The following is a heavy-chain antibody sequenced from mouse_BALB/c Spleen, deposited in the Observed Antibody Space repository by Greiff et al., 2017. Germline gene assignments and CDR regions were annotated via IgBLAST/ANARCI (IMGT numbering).Heavy chain of an antibody. CDR2: IYPGDGDT. CDR1: GYAFSSYW. V-gene: IGHV1-80*01. CDR3: SRKGLRVLDY. Sequence: VQLQQSGAELVRPGSSVKISCKASGYAFSSYWMNWVKQRPGQGLEWIGQIYPGDGDTNYNGKFKGKATLTADKSSSTAYMQLSSLTSEDSAVYFCSRKGLRVLDYWGQGTTLTVSS. J-gene: IGHJ2*01. D-gene: IGHD3-1*01.